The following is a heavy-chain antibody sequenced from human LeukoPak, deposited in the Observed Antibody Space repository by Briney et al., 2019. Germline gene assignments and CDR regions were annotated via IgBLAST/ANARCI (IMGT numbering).Heavy chain of an antibody. CDR3: AKDMYYDFWSGPIGGDQNY. Sequence: HPGGSLRLSCAASGFTFNNYAMNWVRQAPGKGLEWVSAISGSGGSTYYADSVKGRFTISRDNSKNTLYLQMNSLRAEDTAVYYCAKDMYYDFWSGPIGGDQNYWGQGTLVTVSS. J-gene: IGHJ4*02. D-gene: IGHD3-3*01. CDR1: GFTFNNYA. CDR2: ISGSGGST. V-gene: IGHV3-23*01.